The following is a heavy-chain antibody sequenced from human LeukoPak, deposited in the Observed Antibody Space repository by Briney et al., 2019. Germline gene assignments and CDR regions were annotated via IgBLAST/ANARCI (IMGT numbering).Heavy chain of an antibody. D-gene: IGHD6-19*01. CDR3: ARGWQQWLDNNWFDP. CDR2: ISAYNGNT. CDR1: GYTFTSYG. V-gene: IGHV1-18*01. Sequence: ASVMVSCKTSGYTFTSYGISWVRQAPGQGLEWMGWISAYNGNTNYAQKVQGRVTMTTDTSTSTAYMELRSLRSDDTAVYYCARGWQQWLDNNWFDPWGQGTLVTVSS. J-gene: IGHJ5*02.